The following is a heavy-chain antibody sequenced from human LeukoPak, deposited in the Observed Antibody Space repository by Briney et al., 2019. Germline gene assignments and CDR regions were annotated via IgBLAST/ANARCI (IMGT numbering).Heavy chain of an antibody. Sequence: GGSLRLSCAASGFTFSDYYMTWIRQAPGKGLEWVSYITDSGTAIHHADSVKGRFTISRDNSKNTLYLQMNSLRAEDTAVYYCAREPDSGYEAWGQGTLVTVSS. D-gene: IGHD5-12*01. CDR2: ITDSGTAI. J-gene: IGHJ5*02. CDR1: GFTFSDYY. CDR3: AREPDSGYEA. V-gene: IGHV3-11*01.